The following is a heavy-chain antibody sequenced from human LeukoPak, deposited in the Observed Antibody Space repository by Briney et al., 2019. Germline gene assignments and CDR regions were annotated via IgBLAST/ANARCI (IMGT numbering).Heavy chain of an antibody. CDR3: AADFWSGYAQDAFDI. D-gene: IGHD3-3*01. CDR2: ISGSGGST. CDR1: GFTFSSYA. J-gene: IGHJ3*02. V-gene: IGHV3-23*01. Sequence: PGGSLRLSCAASGFTFSSYAMSWVRQAPGKGLEWVSAISGSGGSTYYADSVKGRFTISGDNSKNTLYLQMNSLRAEDTAVYYCAADFWSGYAQDAFDIWGQGTMVTVSS.